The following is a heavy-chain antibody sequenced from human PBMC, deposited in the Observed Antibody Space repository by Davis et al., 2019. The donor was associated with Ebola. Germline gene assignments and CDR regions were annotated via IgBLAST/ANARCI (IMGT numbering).Heavy chain of an antibody. CDR3: TTERGSGWYYYYYGMDV. CDR2: IYSGGST. V-gene: IGHV3-53*01. J-gene: IGHJ6*02. CDR1: GFTVSSNY. D-gene: IGHD6-19*01. Sequence: GGSLRLSCAASGFTVSSNYMSWVRQAPGKGLEWVSVIYSGGSTYYADSVKGRFTISRDNSKNTLYLQMNSLKTEDTAVYYCTTERGSGWYYYYYGMDVWGQGTTVTVSS.